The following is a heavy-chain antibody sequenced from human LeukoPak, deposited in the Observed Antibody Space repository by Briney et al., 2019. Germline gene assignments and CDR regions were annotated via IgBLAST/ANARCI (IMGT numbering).Heavy chain of an antibody. Sequence: ASVKVSCKASGYTFTSYYMHWVRQAPGQGLEWLGRINPDSGDTNYAQKFQGRVTMMRDTSSSTAYMELSRLKSDDTAIYYCARESQVFWPKETNWFDPWGHGTLVTVAS. D-gene: IGHD3-3*01. V-gene: IGHV1-2*06. CDR3: ARESQVFWPKETNWFDP. J-gene: IGHJ5*02. CDR2: INPDSGDT. CDR1: GYTFTSYY.